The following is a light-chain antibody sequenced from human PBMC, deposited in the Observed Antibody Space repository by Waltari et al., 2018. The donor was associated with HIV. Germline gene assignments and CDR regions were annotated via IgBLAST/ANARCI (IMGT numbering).Light chain of an antibody. V-gene: IGKV1-12*01. J-gene: IGKJ1*01. CDR2: GAS. Sequence: QMTQPPSSVSASVGDPVTTTFRASQGISSWLAWYQQKPGKAPKLLIYGASNLHTGVPSRFSGSGSGTDFTLTISSLQPEDFATYYCHQANSLLPMPFGQGTKVDIK. CDR3: HQANSLLPMP. CDR1: QGISSW.